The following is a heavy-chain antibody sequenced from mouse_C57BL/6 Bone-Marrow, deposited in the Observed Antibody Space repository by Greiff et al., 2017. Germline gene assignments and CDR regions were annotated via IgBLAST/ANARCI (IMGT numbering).Heavy chain of an antibody. CDR2: INPSSGYT. Sequence: QVQLQQSGAELAKPGASVKLSCKASGYTFTSYWMHWVKQRPGQGLEWIGYINPSSGYTKYNQKFKDKVTLTADKSSSTAYMQLSSLTYEDSAVYYCARLDDYGYAMDYWGQGPSVTVSS. CDR3: ARLDDYGYAMDY. J-gene: IGHJ4*01. V-gene: IGHV1-7*01. D-gene: IGHD2-4*01. CDR1: GYTFTSYW.